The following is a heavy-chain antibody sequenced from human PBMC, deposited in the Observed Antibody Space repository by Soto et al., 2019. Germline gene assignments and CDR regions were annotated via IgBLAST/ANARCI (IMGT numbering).Heavy chain of an antibody. D-gene: IGHD3-22*01. V-gene: IGHV5-51*01. J-gene: IGHJ3*02. CDR1: GDSFTAYW. CDR3: ARTYYYDTSGPGSNVDI. Sequence: PVRSLKISCNGSGDSFTAYWIGWVRQMPGRGLEWMGIIYPGGSDTRYSPSFQGQVTISADKSISTAYLQWSSLKASDTAMYYCARTYYYDTSGPGSNVDIWGQGTMVTVSS. CDR2: IYPGGSDT.